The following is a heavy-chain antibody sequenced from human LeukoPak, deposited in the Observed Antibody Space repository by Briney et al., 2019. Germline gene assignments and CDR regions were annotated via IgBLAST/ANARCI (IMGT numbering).Heavy chain of an antibody. CDR3: ARVGDFDTYYYYFMDV. J-gene: IGHJ6*03. D-gene: IGHD3-16*01. Sequence: SETLSLTCTVSGGSISSSSYYWGWIRQPPGKGLEWIGSIYYSGSTYYNPSLKSRVTISVDTSKNQFSLKLSSVTAADTAIYYCARVGDFDTYYYYFMDVWGKGITVTVSS. CDR2: IYYSGST. CDR1: GGSISSSSYY. V-gene: IGHV4-39*07.